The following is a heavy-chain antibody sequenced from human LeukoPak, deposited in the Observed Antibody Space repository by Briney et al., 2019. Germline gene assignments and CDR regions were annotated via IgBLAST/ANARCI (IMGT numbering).Heavy chain of an antibody. CDR3: ARDVGEYCYYMDV. V-gene: IGHV3-21*01. Sequence: GGSLRLSCAASGFTFSNYSMNWVRQAPGKGLEWVSSISSSSSYIYYADSVKGRFTISRDNAKNSLYLQMNSLRAEDTAVYYCARDVGEYCYYMDVWGKGTTVTVSS. CDR1: GFTFSNYS. J-gene: IGHJ6*03. D-gene: IGHD1-26*01. CDR2: ISSSSSYI.